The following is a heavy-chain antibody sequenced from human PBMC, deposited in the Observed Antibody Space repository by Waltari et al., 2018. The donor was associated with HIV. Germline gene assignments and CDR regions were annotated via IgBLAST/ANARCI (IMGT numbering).Heavy chain of an antibody. Sequence: QLQLQESGPGLVKPSETLSLTCTVSGGSISSSSYYWGWIRQPPGKGLAWIGSIYYSGSTYYNPSLKSRVTISVDTSKNQFSLKLSSVTAADTAVYYCARQTSPHMIFGVVIPPHLGWCDPWGQGTLVTVSS. J-gene: IGHJ5*02. CDR2: IYYSGST. CDR1: GGSISSSSYY. D-gene: IGHD3-3*01. V-gene: IGHV4-39*01. CDR3: ARQTSPHMIFGVVIPPHLGWCDP.